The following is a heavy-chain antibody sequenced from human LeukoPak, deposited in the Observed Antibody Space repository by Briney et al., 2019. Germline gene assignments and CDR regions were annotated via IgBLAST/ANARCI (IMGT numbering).Heavy chain of an antibody. V-gene: IGHV4-59*08. CDR1: GGSISSYY. CDR2: IYYSGST. Sequence: SETLSLTCTVSGGSISSYYWSWIRQPPGKGLEWIGYIYYSGSTNYNPSLKSRVTISVDTSKNQFSLKLSSVTAADTAVYYCARRKVTIFGVVSGYYYYYMDVWGKGTTVTASS. J-gene: IGHJ6*03. CDR3: ARRKVTIFGVVSGYYYYYMDV. D-gene: IGHD3-3*01.